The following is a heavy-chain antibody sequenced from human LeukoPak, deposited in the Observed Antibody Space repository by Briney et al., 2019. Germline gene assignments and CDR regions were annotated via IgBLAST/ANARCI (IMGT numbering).Heavy chain of an antibody. V-gene: IGHV1-69*13. J-gene: IGHJ4*02. CDR2: IIPIFGTA. CDR1: GGTFSSYA. Sequence: GASVKVSCKASGGTFSSYAISWVRQAPGQGLEWMGGIIPIFGTANYAQKLQGRVTITADESTRTAYMELSSLRSEDTAVYYCVRDCSSTSCYEYWGQGTLVTVSS. D-gene: IGHD2-2*01. CDR3: VRDCSSTSCYEY.